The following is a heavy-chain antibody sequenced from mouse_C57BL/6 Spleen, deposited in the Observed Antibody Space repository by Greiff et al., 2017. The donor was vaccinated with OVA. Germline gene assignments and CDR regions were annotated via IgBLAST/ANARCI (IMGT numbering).Heavy chain of an antibody. CDR2: ISYDGSN. V-gene: IGHV3-6*01. CDR1: GYSITSGYY. D-gene: IGHD1-1*01. CDR3: ARDRAPYYGSSYRAMDY. Sequence: VQLKESGPGLVKPSQSLSLTCSVTGYSITSGYYWNWIRQFPGNKLEWMGYISYDGSNNYNPSLKNRISITRDTSKNQFFLKLNSVTTEDTATYYCARDRAPYYGSSYRAMDYWGQGTSVTVSS. J-gene: IGHJ4*01.